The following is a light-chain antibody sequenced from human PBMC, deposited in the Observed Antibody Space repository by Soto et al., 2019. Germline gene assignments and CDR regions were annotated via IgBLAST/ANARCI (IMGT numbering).Light chain of an antibody. CDR1: QGLNRN. Sequence: ETVMTQSPATLSVSPGETATLSCLTSQGLNRNLAWYQQKLGQAPRVLIYGASTRATGIPARFSGSGSGTEFILTISSLQSEDSAVYYCQQRSNWPSITFGQGTRLEIK. CDR2: GAS. CDR3: QQRSNWPSIT. J-gene: IGKJ5*01. V-gene: IGKV3-15*01.